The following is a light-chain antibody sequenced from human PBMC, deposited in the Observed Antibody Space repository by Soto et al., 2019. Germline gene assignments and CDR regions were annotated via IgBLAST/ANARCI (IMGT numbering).Light chain of an antibody. J-gene: IGKJ1*01. Sequence: DIPMTQSPSTLSASVGDRVTITCRASQSISSWLAWYQQKPGTAPKLLIYKASTLESGVPSRFSGIRSGTEFTLTITSLQSEDFAVYYCQQYNNWPQTFGQGTKVEIK. CDR2: KAS. V-gene: IGKV1-5*03. CDR1: QSISSW. CDR3: QQYNNWPQT.